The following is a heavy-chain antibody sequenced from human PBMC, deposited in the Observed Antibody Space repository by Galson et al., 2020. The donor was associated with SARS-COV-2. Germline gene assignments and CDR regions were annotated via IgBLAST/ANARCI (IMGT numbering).Heavy chain of an antibody. J-gene: IGHJ3*02. CDR3: AKAVSGWDLLHTFDI. Sequence: GESLKISCAASGFTVNSYGMHWVRQAPGKGLEWVAVISNDGTNKYYADSVKGRFTISRDNSKNTLYLQMNSLRAEDTAVYYCAKAVSGWDLLHTFDIWGQGTMVTVSS. D-gene: IGHD1-26*01. V-gene: IGHV3-30*18. CDR2: ISNDGTNK. CDR1: GFTVNSYG.